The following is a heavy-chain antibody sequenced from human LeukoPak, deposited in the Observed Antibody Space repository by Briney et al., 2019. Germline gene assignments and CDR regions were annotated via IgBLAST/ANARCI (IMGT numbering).Heavy chain of an antibody. J-gene: IGHJ4*02. Sequence: GGSLRLSCAASGFTFSSYWMSWVRQAPGKGLEWVGHIRSKNHGGTTDYAASVKGRFTISRDDSKSIVYLQMTSLKSEETAVYYCTRGQYYPYGPEFDYWGQGTLVTVSS. CDR2: IRSKNHGGTT. V-gene: IGHV3-49*04. CDR3: TRGQYYPYGPEFDY. CDR1: GFTFSSYW. D-gene: IGHD3-10*01.